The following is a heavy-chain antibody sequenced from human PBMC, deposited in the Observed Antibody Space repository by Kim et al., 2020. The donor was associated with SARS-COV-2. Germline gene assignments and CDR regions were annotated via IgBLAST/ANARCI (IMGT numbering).Heavy chain of an antibody. CDR2: ISAYNGNT. D-gene: IGHD3-9*01. CDR3: ARTHAVLRYFDWSPRSHYYGMDV. CDR1: GYTFTSYG. V-gene: IGHV1-18*01. Sequence: ASVKVSCKASGYTFTSYGISWVRQAPGQGLEWMGWISAYNGNTNYAQKLQGRVTMTTDTSTSTAYMELRSLRSDDTAVYYCARTHAVLRYFDWSPRSHYYGMDVWGQGTTVTVSS. J-gene: IGHJ6*02.